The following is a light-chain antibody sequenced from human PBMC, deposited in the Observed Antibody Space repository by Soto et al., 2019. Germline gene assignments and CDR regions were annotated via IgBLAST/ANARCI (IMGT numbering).Light chain of an antibody. CDR3: QQYCNSPLT. J-gene: IGKJ2*01. Sequence: IVLTQSPDTLSLSPGERVTLSCRASDSVTSSHVAWYRQKPGQPPTLLIYGASSRAAGVADRFSGDGSGKDFTLTISRLEPEDVAVYFCQQYCNSPLTFGRGTKLEMK. V-gene: IGKV3-20*01. CDR2: GAS. CDR1: DSVTSSH.